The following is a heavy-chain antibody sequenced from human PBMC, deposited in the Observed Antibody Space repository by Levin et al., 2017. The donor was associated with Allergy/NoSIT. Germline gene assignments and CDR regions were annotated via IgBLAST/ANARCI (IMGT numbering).Heavy chain of an antibody. J-gene: IGHJ4*02. V-gene: IGHV1-18*01. CDR2: ISAYNDNT. Sequence: ASVKVSCKASGYTFTNYGITWVRQAPGQGLEWMGWISAYNDNTNYADKFQGRVTLTTETSTSTAYMELGSLRSDDTAVYYCARDLPLNGYYDNSGPDTSHWGQGTLVTVSS. D-gene: IGHD3-22*01. CDR1: GYTFTNYG. CDR3: ARDLPLNGYYDNSGPDTSH.